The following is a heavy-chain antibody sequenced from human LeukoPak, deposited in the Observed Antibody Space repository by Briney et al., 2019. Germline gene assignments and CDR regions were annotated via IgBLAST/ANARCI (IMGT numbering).Heavy chain of an antibody. CDR3: GKYLRTPNYGDSS. CDR1: GFTFNNYA. V-gene: IGHV3-23*01. Sequence: GGSLRLSCAASGFTFNNYAMTWVRQAPGKGLEWVSSINPSGVDTYYAGSVKGRFTISRDNSGNTLYLQMNSLRAEDTAVYYCGKYLRTPNYGDSSWGQGTLVTVSS. J-gene: IGHJ1*01. D-gene: IGHD4-17*01. CDR2: INPSGVDT.